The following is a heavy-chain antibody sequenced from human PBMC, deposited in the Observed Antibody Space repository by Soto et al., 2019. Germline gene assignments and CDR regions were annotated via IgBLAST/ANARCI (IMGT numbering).Heavy chain of an antibody. CDR1: GFTFSSFG. Sequence: SLRLSCAASGFTFSSFGMHWVRQAPGKGLESVALISYDGNNRWYPDSVKGRFTISRDNSKNTLYLQMDSLRTEDTAIYYCAKDLSTYCSSTSCYSNFDSWGQGTLVTVSS. V-gene: IGHV3-30*18. CDR3: AKDLSTYCSSTSCYSNFDS. CDR2: ISYDGNNR. D-gene: IGHD2-2*02. J-gene: IGHJ4*02.